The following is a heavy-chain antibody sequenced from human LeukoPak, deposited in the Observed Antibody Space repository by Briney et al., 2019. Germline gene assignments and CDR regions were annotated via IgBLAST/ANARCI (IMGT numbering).Heavy chain of an antibody. V-gene: IGHV4-34*01. Sequence: SWVRQAPGKGLEWMGEINYSGSTNYNPSLKSRVTISVDPSKDQFSLKLSSVTAADTAVYYCARVTRIVVVPAASDAFDIWGQGTMVTVSS. J-gene: IGHJ3*02. CDR2: INYSGST. CDR3: ARVTRIVVVPAASDAFDI. D-gene: IGHD2-2*01.